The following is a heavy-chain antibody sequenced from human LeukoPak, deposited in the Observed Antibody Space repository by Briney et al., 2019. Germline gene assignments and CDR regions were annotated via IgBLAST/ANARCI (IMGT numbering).Heavy chain of an antibody. V-gene: IGHV3-48*03. D-gene: IGHD6-13*01. CDR2: ISSGAATI. CDR3: ARVGVLSSSWLLY. CDR1: GFTFSSYE. Sequence: GGSLRLSCAASGFTFSSYEMNWVRQAPGKGLEWVSSISSGAATIYYAGSVKGRFTISRDNAKNSLYLQMNSLRAADTAVYYCARVGVLSSSWLLYWGQGTLVTVSS. J-gene: IGHJ4*02.